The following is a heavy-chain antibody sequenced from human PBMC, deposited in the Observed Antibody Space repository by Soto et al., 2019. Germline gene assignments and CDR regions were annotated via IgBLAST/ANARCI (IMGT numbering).Heavy chain of an antibody. CDR3: AKTLEDYGDYGGAGWYFDY. V-gene: IGHV3-23*01. CDR1: GFTFSSYA. Sequence: EVQLLESGGGLVQPGGSLRLSCAASGFTFSSYAMSWVRRAPGKGLEWVSAISGRGGGTYYTDSVKGRFTISRDNSKNTLYLQMNSLTAEDTAVYYCAKTLEDYGDYGGAGWYFDYWGQGALVSVSP. CDR2: ISGRGGGT. D-gene: IGHD4-17*01. J-gene: IGHJ4*02.